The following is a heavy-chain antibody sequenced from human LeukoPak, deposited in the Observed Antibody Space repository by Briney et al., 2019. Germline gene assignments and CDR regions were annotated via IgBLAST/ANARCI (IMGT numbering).Heavy chain of an antibody. Sequence: ASVKVSCKASGYTFTSYYMHWVRQAPGQGLEGMGIINPSGGSTSYAQKFQGRVTMTRDMSTSTVYMELSSLRSEDTAVYYCARGYYDILTGYSDLDYWGQGTLVTVSS. D-gene: IGHD3-9*01. J-gene: IGHJ4*02. CDR2: INPSGGST. CDR1: GYTFTSYY. CDR3: ARGYYDILTGYSDLDY. V-gene: IGHV1-46*01.